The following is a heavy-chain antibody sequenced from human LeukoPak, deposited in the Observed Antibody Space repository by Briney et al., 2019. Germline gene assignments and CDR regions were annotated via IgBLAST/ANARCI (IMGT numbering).Heavy chain of an antibody. J-gene: IGHJ3*02. CDR1: GFTFSSYW. CDR3: ARVGTADAFDI. CDR2: IKQDGSEK. Sequence: PGGSLRLSCAASGFTFSSYWMSWVRQAPGKGLEWVANIKQDGSEKYYVDSVKGRFTISRDNAKNSLYLQMNSLRVEDTAVYYCARVGTADAFDIWGQGTMVTVSS. V-gene: IGHV3-7*01. D-gene: IGHD1/OR15-1a*01.